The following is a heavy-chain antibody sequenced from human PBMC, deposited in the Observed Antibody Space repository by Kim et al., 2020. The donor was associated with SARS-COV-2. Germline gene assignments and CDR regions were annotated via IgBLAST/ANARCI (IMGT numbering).Heavy chain of an antibody. J-gene: IGHJ4*02. Sequence: GRFTISRDNSKNTLYLQMNSLRAEDTAVYYCAKDMGYCSGGSCYSDYFDYWGQGTLVTVSS. D-gene: IGHD2-15*01. V-gene: IGHV3-30*02. CDR3: AKDMGYCSGGSCYSDYFDY.